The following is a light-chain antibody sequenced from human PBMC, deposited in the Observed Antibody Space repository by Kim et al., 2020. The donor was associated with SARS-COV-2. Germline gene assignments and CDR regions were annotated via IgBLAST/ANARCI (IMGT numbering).Light chain of an antibody. V-gene: IGKV1-39*01. Sequence: DIQMTQSPSSLAASVGDRVTIACRASQSISTYLNWYQQKPGKAPKLLIYAASTLQSGVPSRFSGSGSGTDFTLTITSLQPEDFATYCCQQSHSTPLLTFGGGTKLEIK. CDR2: AAS. J-gene: IGKJ4*01. CDR1: QSISTY. CDR3: QQSHSTPLLT.